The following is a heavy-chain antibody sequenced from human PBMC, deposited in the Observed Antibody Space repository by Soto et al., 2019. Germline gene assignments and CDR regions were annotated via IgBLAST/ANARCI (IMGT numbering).Heavy chain of an antibody. J-gene: IGHJ4*02. CDR2: ISYDGSNK. CDR3: ARSMVYDTYFDY. CDR1: GFTFSSYA. Sequence: GGSLRLSCAASGFTFSSYAMHWVRQAPGKGLEWVAVISYDGSNKYYADSVKGRFTISRDNSKNTLYLQMNSLRAEDTAVYYCARSMVYDTYFDYWGQGTLVTVSS. D-gene: IGHD2-8*01. V-gene: IGHV3-30-3*01.